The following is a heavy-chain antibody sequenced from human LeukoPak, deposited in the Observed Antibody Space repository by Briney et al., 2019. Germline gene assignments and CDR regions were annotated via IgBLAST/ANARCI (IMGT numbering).Heavy chain of an antibody. D-gene: IGHD3-10*01. CDR3: ARSLPVVLWFGELFGWFDP. J-gene: IGHJ5*02. Sequence: SETLSLTCAVYGGSFSGYYWSWIREPPGKGLEWIGEINHSGSTNYNPSLKSRVTISVDTSKNQFSLKLSTWTAADTAVYYWARSLPVVLWFGELFGWFDPWGQGALVTVSS. V-gene: IGHV4-34*01. CDR1: GGSFSGYY. CDR2: INHSGST.